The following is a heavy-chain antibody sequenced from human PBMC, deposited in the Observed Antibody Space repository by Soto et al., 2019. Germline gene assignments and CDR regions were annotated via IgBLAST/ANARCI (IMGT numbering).Heavy chain of an antibody. D-gene: IGHD4-17*01. V-gene: IGHV3-48*03. CDR2: ISTSGSSI. CDR1: GFTFSFYE. Sequence: LRLSCAASGFTFSFYEMNWVRQAPGKGLEWGSYISTSGSSIYYADSVKGRFTISRDNAKNSVYLQMNSLSAEDTAVYFCARDGYGDPYYYYGMDVWGLGTTVTVSS. CDR3: ARDGYGDPYYYYGMDV. J-gene: IGHJ6*02.